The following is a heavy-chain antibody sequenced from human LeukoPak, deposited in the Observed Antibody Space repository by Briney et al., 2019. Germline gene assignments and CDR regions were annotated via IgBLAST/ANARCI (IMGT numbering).Heavy chain of an antibody. CDR3: ARGAPGY. J-gene: IGHJ4*02. V-gene: IGHV4-59*12. Sequence: SETLSLTCTVSGVSISSYYWSWIRQPPGKGLEWIGYIYYSGSTNYNPSLKSRVTIPVDTSKNQFSLRLTSVSAADTAVYYCARGAPGYWGQGTLVTVSS. CDR2: IYYSGST. CDR1: GVSISSYY.